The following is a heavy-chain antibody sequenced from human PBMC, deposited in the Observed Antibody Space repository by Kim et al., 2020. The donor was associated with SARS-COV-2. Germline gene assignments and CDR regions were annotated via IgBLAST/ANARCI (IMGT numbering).Heavy chain of an antibody. CDR1: GFTFSNYG. CDR2: IKPDGSGT. Sequence: GGSLRLSCVASGFTFSNYGMHWVRQTPGKGLVWVSYIKPDGSGTGYAASVKGRFTISRDNAKNTLYLQMNSLRAEDTAVYYCARDYYYSIDYWGLGTLVTVSS. D-gene: IGHD3-10*01. J-gene: IGHJ4*02. V-gene: IGHV3-74*01. CDR3: ARDYYYSIDY.